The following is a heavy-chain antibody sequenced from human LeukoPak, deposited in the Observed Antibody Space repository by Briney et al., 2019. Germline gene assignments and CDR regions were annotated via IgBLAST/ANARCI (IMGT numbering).Heavy chain of an antibody. CDR3: AKRGTVSARTPLYLDY. V-gene: IGHV3-23*01. Sequence: GGSLRLSCAASGFTFSSYPMYWVRQAPGKGLEWVSLITVSDGRTYYADSVKGRFTISRDNSKNTLFLQMNSLRAEDTAVYYCAKRGTVSARTPLYLDYWGQGTPVTVSS. CDR2: ITVSDGRT. CDR1: GFTFSSYP. J-gene: IGHJ4*02. D-gene: IGHD3-3*02.